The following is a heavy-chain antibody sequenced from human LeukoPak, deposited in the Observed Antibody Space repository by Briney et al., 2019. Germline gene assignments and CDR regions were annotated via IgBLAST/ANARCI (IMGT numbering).Heavy chain of an antibody. D-gene: IGHD6-13*01. CDR2: IKSKTDGGTT. V-gene: IGHV3-15*01. CDR1: GFTFSNAW. J-gene: IGHJ4*02. Sequence: GGSLRLSCAASGFTFSNAWMSWVRQAPGKGLEWVGRIKSKTDGGTTDYAAPVKGRFTISRDDSKNTLYLQMNSLETEDTAVYYCTSSQPGYSSSWYGNYFDYWGQGTLVTVSS. CDR3: TSSQPGYSSSWYGNYFDY.